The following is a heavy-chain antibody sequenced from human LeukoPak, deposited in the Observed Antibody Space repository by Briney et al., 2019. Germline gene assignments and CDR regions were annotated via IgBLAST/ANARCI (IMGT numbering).Heavy chain of an antibody. CDR1: GDSLGSGDYY. CDR3: ARDLGTTDSRRHWYFDL. Sequence: SETLSLTCTVSGDSLGSGDYYWNWIRQHPETGLEWIGYIYHSGSPYYNPSLKSRTSISIDTSKNQVSLKLASVTVADTAVYFCARDLGTTDSRRHWYFDLWGLGTLVTVSS. CDR2: IYHSGSP. J-gene: IGHJ2*01. V-gene: IGHV4-31*03. D-gene: IGHD4-11*01.